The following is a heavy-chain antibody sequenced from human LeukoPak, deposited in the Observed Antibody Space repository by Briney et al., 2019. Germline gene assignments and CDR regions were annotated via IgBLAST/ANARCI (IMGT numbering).Heavy chain of an antibody. D-gene: IGHD3-22*01. Sequence: GGSLRLSCAASGFTFSSYEMNWVRQAPGKGLEWVSSISSSNSYIYYADSVKGRFTIPRDNAKNSLYLQMNSLRAEDTAVYYCARSSQGDSSGYWWDYWGQGTLVTVSS. V-gene: IGHV3-21*01. CDR3: ARSSQGDSSGYWWDY. J-gene: IGHJ4*02. CDR2: ISSSNSYI. CDR1: GFTFSSYE.